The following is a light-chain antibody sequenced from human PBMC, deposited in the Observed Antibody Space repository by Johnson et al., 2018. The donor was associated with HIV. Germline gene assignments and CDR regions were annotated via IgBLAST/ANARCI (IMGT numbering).Light chain of an antibody. CDR1: SSNIGNNY. V-gene: IGLV1-51*01. J-gene: IGLJ1*01. CDR3: GTWDSSLSVYV. CDR2: NNS. Sequence: QAVLTQPPSVSAAPGQKVTISCSGSSSNIGNNYVSWYQQLPGTAPKLLISNNSKRPSGIPDRFSGSKSGTSATLGITGLQTGDEADYYCGTWDSSLSVYVFGTGTEVTV.